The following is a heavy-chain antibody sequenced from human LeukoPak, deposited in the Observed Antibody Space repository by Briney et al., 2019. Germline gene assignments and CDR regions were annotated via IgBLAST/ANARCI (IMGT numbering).Heavy chain of an antibody. CDR1: GGSISSYY. D-gene: IGHD2-2*01. CDR2: IYYSGST. CDR3: ARDRKYQLLCTAPAYAFDI. V-gene: IGHV4-59*01. J-gene: IGHJ3*02. Sequence: PSETLSLTCTVSGGSISSYYWSWIRQPPGKGLEWIGYIYYSGSTNYNPSLKSRVTISVDTSKNQFSLKLSSVTAADTAVYYCARDRKYQLLCTAPAYAFDIWGQGTMVTVSS.